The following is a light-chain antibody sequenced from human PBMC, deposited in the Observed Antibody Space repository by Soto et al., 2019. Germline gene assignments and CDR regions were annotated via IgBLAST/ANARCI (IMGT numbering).Light chain of an antibody. V-gene: IGKV1-39*01. CDR1: QRVGTY. J-gene: IGKJ4*01. Sequence: DIQMTQSPSSLSASVGDRVTITCRASQRVGTYLSWYQQKQGKAPKLLINVASTLQSGVPSRFSGSGSGTDFTLAISSLQPEDFATYYCQQSSSTPQTFGGGTRVEVK. CDR2: VAS. CDR3: QQSSSTPQT.